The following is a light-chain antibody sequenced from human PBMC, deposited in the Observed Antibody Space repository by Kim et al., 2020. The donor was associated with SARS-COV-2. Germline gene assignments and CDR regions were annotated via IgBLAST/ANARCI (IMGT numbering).Light chain of an antibody. CDR3: QQYNNWPPYT. CDR1: QSVSSN. J-gene: IGKJ2*01. CDR2: GAS. Sequence: VSPGERAALSCRASQSVSSNSAWYQQKPGQAPRLRIYGASTRATGIPARFSRSGSGTEFTLTISSLQSEDFAVYYCQQYNNWPPYTFGQGTKLEI. V-gene: IGKV3-15*01.